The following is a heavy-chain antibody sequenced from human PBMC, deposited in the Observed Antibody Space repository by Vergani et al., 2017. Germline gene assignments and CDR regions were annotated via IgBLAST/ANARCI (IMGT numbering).Heavy chain of an antibody. CDR2: ISSSGTNI. J-gene: IGHJ4*02. CDR1: GFSLSSYS. V-gene: IGHV3-21*01. D-gene: IGHD6-6*01. Sequence: EVQLVESGGGLVQPGGSLRLSCAASGFSLSSYSMNWVRQAPGKGLEWVSSISSSGTNIFYADSVKGRFTISKDDDKSSLYLQMNSLRLEDMAQYYCARMDTEQLVDSYHPEFDYWGQGTLVSVSS. CDR3: ARMDTEQLVDSYHPEFDY.